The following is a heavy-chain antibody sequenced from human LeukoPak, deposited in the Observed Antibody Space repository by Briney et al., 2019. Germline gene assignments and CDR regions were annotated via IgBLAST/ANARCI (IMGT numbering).Heavy chain of an antibody. J-gene: IGHJ4*02. Sequence: SETLSLTCTVSGGSISSYYWSWIRQPPGKGLEWIGYIYYSGSTNYNPSLKSRVTISVDTSKNQFSLKLSSVTAADTAVYYCARLKVACDYWGQGTLVTVSS. V-gene: IGHV4-59*01. D-gene: IGHD5-12*01. CDR2: IYYSGST. CDR3: ARLKVACDY. CDR1: GGSISSYY.